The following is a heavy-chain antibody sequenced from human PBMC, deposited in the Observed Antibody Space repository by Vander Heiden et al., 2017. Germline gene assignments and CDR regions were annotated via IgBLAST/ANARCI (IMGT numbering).Heavy chain of an antibody. V-gene: IGHV3-23*01. Sequence: EVQLLESGGGLVQPGGSLRLSCAASGFPLSSYAMSWVRQAPGKGLGWVSAISGSGGSTYYADSVKGRFTISRDNSKNTLYLQMNSLRAEDTAVYYCAKDREQWLVMASNWFDPWGQGTLVTVSS. D-gene: IGHD6-19*01. CDR3: AKDREQWLVMASNWFDP. CDR2: ISGSGGST. CDR1: GFPLSSYA. J-gene: IGHJ5*02.